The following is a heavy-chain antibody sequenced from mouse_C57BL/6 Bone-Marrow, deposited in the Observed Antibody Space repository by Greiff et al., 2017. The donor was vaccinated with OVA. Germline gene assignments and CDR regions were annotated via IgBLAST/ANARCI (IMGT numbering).Heavy chain of an antibody. CDR3: TTDITTVPAY. CDR1: GFNIKDDY. J-gene: IGHJ3*01. CDR2: IDPENGDT. D-gene: IGHD1-1*01. Sequence: EVQLQQSGAELVRPGASVKLSCTASGFNIKDDYMHWVKQRPEQGLEWIGWIDPENGDTEYASKFQGKATITADTSSNTAYLQLSSLTSEDTAVYYCTTDITTVPAYWGQGTLVTVSA. V-gene: IGHV14-4*01.